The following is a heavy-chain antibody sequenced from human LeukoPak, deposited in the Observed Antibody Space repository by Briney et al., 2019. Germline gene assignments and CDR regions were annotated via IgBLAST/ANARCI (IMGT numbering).Heavy chain of an antibody. CDR3: ARDVGTAMVKKIVGYYFDY. CDR1: GYTFTGYY. J-gene: IGHJ4*02. CDR2: INPSGGST. V-gene: IGHV1-46*01. Sequence: ASVKVSCKASGYTFTGYYMHWVRQAPGQGLEWMGIINPSGGSTSYAQKFQGRVTMTRDMSTSTVYMELSSLRSEDTAVYYCARDVGTAMVKKIVGYYFDYWGQGTLVTVSS. D-gene: IGHD5-18*01.